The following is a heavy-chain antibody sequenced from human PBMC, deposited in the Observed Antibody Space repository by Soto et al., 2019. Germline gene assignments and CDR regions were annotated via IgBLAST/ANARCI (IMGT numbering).Heavy chain of an antibody. CDR2: IYYSGS. V-gene: IGHV4-30-4*01. J-gene: IGHJ5*02. CDR1: GGSITSDDYH. Sequence: QVQLRESGPGLVKPSQTLSLTCTVSGGSITSDDYHWTWIRQPPGKGLEWIGFIYYSGSYYNPSRKCRVTLSVDTSKNQFSLKLSSVTAADTAVYYCARDLAYCASGSCYTKWGSWGQGTPVTVSS. CDR3: ARDLAYCASGSCYTKWGS. D-gene: IGHD2-15*01.